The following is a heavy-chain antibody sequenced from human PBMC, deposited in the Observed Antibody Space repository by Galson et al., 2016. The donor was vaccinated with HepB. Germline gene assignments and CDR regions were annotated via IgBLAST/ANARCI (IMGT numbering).Heavy chain of an antibody. J-gene: IGHJ4*02. CDR1: GGSIDSNSW. D-gene: IGHD4-23*01. V-gene: IGHV4-4*02. CDR3: ARHEYSGDSGLFHY. Sequence: SETLSLTCIFSGGSIDSNSWWTWVRQPPGKGLEWIGEIYHTGITYQNPPLMSRVTISVDASKNQFSLKLTSVTAADTALYYCARHEYSGDSGLFHYWGQGTLVTVSS. CDR2: IYHTGIT.